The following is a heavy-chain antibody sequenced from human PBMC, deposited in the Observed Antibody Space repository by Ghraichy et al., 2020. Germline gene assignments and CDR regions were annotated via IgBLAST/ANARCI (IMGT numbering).Heavy chain of an antibody. J-gene: IGHJ4*02. CDR1: SGSVSNGDHY. CDR3: ARGRGYGYGIDY. CDR2: LYDIGST. V-gene: IGHV4-61*08. D-gene: IGHD5-18*01. Sequence: SETLSLTCPVSSGSVSNGDHYWSWIRQPPGKALEWIGHLYDIGSTIYNPSLRSRVSISVDTSKNQFSLKLNFVGAADTAIYYCARGRGYGYGIDYWGQGILVTVSS.